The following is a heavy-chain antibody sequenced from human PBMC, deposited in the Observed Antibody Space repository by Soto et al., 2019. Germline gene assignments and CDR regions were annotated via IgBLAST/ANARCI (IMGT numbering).Heavy chain of an antibody. J-gene: IGHJ4*02. V-gene: IGHV4-4*02. D-gene: IGHD2-15*01. Sequence: QVQLQESGPGLVKPSGTLSLTCVVSGASISSNNWWSWVRQPPGKGLEWIGEIYHSGTTSYNPSLKSRVTMSVDKSKNQFSLKVTSVTAADTAVYFCAKDASGHPYYSDNWGQGTLVTVSS. CDR2: IYHSGTT. CDR3: AKDASGHPYYSDN. CDR1: GASISSNNW.